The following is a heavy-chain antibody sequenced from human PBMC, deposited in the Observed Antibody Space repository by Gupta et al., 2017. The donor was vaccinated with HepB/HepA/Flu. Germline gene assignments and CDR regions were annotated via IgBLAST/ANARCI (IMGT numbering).Heavy chain of an antibody. D-gene: IGHD3-10*02. Sequence: QVQLVQSGAEVKKPGASVKVSCKASGYTFTGYYMHWVRQAPGQGLEWMGCLNPSTGGTKYAQNFQGRVTMTRDTSINTAYMELSSLRFDDMGVYFCAKDMSRDYYMDVWGKGTTVTVSS. J-gene: IGHJ6*03. CDR1: GYTFTGYY. CDR3: AKDMSRDYYMDV. CDR2: LNPSTGGT. V-gene: IGHV1-2*02.